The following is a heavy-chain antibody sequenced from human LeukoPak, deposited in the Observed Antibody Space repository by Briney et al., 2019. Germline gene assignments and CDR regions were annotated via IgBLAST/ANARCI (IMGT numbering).Heavy chain of an antibody. CDR1: GYTFTAYY. D-gene: IGHD2-8*01. CDR3: ARVHRYCTNGVCPSFDY. V-gene: IGHV1-2*02. CDR2: INPNSGGT. J-gene: IGHJ4*02. Sequence: ASVKVSCKASGYTFTAYYMHWVRQAPGQGLEWMGWINPNSGGTNYAQKFQGRVTMTRDTSISTAYMELSRLRSDDTAVYYCARVHRYCTNGVCPSFDYWGQGTLATVSS.